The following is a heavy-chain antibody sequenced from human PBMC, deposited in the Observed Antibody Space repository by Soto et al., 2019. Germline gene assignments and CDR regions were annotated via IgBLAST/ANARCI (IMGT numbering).Heavy chain of an antibody. D-gene: IGHD6-13*01. CDR2: IRSKAYGGTT. J-gene: IGHJ5*02. V-gene: IGHV3-49*03. CDR1: GFTFGDYA. Sequence: GGSLRLSCTASGFTFGDYAMSWFRQAPGKGLEWVGFIRSKAYGGTTEYAASVKGRFTISRDDSKSIAYLQMNSLKTEDTAVYYCTSSTSSSWYWFDPWGQGTLVTVSS. CDR3: TSSTSSSWYWFDP.